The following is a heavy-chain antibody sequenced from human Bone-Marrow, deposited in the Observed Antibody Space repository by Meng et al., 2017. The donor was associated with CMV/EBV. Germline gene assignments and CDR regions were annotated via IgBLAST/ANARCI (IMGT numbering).Heavy chain of an antibody. CDR2: INHSGST. D-gene: IGHD3-3*01. CDR1: GGSVSSGSYY. Sequence: SETLSLTCTVSGGSVSSGSYYWSWIRQPPGKGLEWIGEINHSGSTNYNPSLKSRVTISVDTSKNQFSLKLSSVTAADTAVYYCARVTYYDFWSGYYIDYYYGMDVWGQGTTVTGSS. J-gene: IGHJ6*01. CDR3: ARVTYYDFWSGYYIDYYYGMDV. V-gene: IGHV4-39*07.